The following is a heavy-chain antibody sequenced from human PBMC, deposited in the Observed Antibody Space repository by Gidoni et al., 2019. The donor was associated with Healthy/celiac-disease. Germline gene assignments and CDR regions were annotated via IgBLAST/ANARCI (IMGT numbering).Heavy chain of an antibody. CDR1: GGSFSGYY. CDR2: INHSGST. J-gene: IGHJ5*02. Sequence: QVQLQQWGAGLLKPSETLSLTCAVYGGSFSGYYWSWIRQPPGKGLEWIGEINHSGSTNYNPSLKSRVTISVDTSKNQFSLKLSSVTAADTAVYYCARGSIAARRLFDPWGQGTLVTVSS. D-gene: IGHD6-6*01. V-gene: IGHV4-34*01. CDR3: ARGSIAARRLFDP.